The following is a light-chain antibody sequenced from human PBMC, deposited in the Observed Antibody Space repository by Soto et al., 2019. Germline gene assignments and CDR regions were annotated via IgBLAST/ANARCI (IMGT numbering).Light chain of an antibody. V-gene: IGLV2-14*03. J-gene: IGLJ2*01. Sequence: QSALTQPASVSGSPGQSITVSCTGTSSDVGAYNYVSWYQQHPGKAPKVMIFDVSNRPSGVSNRFSGSKSGNTASLTISGRQAEGKGEYNCSSHTPTRTVVFGGGTKVT. CDR1: SSDVGAYNY. CDR2: DVS. CDR3: SSHTPTRTVV.